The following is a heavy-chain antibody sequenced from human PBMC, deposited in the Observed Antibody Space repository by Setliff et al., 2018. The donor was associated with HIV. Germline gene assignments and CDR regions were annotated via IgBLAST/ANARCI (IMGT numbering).Heavy chain of an antibody. CDR2: MSGSTGDT. V-gene: IGHV3-23*01. CDR3: ANRLRGYNKWYYFDY. CDR1: GFTFNSYA. Sequence: VGSLSLSCAASGFTFNSYAMSWVRQAPGKGLEWVATMSGSTGDTYYADSVKGRFTISRDNSKNTLSLQMNSLGAEDTAVYYCANRLRGYNKWYYFDYWGQGTLVTVSS. D-gene: IGHD1-1*01. J-gene: IGHJ4*02.